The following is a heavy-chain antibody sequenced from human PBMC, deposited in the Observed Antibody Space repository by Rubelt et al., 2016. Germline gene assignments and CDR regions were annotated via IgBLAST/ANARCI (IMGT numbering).Heavy chain of an antibody. CDR1: GGSISSSSYY. D-gene: IGHD1-26*01. V-gene: IGHV4-39*01. J-gene: IGHJ4*02. CDR3: ARTLSGSYYEACDY. CDR2: IYYSGST. Sequence: QVQLQQWGAGLLKPSETLSLTCAVYGGSISSSSYYWGWIRQPPGKGLEWIGSIYYSGSTYYNPSLKDRGPSAGDTSKNKFSLKLSSVTAADTEVYYCARTLSGSYYEACDYWGQGTLVTVSS.